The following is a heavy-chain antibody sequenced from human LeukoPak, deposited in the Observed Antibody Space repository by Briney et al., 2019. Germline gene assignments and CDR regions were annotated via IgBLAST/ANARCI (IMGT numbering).Heavy chain of an antibody. J-gene: IGHJ4*02. CDR2: INPSGGTT. Sequence: GASVRVSCKASGYTFATYYMHWMRQAPGQGLEWMGMINPSGGTTSYAQKFQGRVTMTRDTSTSTVYMELSSLRSEDTAVYYCARNWGHFDYWGQGTLVTVSS. D-gene: IGHD7-27*01. CDR3: ARNWGHFDY. CDR1: GYTFATYY. V-gene: IGHV1-46*01.